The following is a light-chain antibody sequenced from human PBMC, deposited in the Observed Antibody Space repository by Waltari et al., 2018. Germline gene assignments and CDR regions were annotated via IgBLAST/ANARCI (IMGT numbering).Light chain of an antibody. J-gene: IGLJ3*02. V-gene: IGLV2-14*03. CDR1: STDVGGYQY. Sequence: QSALTQPASVSGSPVQPITISCTGTSTDVGGYQYASWYQQHPGKAPKLLIHDVSTRASGTSNRFSGAKSGNAASLTSSGLQADDEADYYCNSCTNSRTWVFGEGTKLTVL. CDR3: NSCTNSRTWV. CDR2: DVS.